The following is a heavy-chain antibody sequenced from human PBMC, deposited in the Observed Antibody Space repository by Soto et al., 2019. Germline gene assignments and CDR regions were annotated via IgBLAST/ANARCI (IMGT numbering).Heavy chain of an antibody. V-gene: IGHV3-21*01. D-gene: IGHD6-19*01. CDR3: ARDKRQGGWYDSSHLEVGPFDY. J-gene: IGHJ4*02. Sequence: PGGSLRLSCAASGFTFSSYSMNWVRQAPGKGLEWVSSISSSSSYIYYADSVKGRFTISRDNAKNSLYLQMNSLRAEDTAVYYCARDKRQGGWYDSSHLEVGPFDYWGQGTLVTVSS. CDR2: ISSSSSYI. CDR1: GFTFSSYS.